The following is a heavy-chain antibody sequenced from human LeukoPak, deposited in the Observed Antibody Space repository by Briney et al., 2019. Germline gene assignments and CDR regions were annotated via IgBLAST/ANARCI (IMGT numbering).Heavy chain of an antibody. CDR1: GGSFSGYC. V-gene: IGHV4-34*01. Sequence: SETLSLTCAVYGGSFSGYCWSWIRQPPGKGLEWIGEINHSGGTNYNPSLKSRVTMSVDTSKNQFSLKLSSVTAADTAVYYCARSNYVWGSYRPRQSDAFDIWGQGTMVTVSS. J-gene: IGHJ3*02. CDR2: INHSGGT. D-gene: IGHD3-16*02. CDR3: ARSNYVWGSYRPRQSDAFDI.